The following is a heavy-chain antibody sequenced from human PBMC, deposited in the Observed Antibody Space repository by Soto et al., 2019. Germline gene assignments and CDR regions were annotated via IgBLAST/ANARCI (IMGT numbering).Heavy chain of an antibody. CDR1: GFTFSSYG. J-gene: IGHJ6*02. V-gene: IGHV3-33*01. Sequence: GGSLRLSCAASGFTFSSYGMHWVRQAPCKGLEWVAVIWYDGSNKYYADSVKGRFTISRDNSKNTLYLQMNSLRAEDTAVYYCARDKDCSSTSCYSYYYYGMDVWGQGTTVTVSS. CDR2: IWYDGSNK. D-gene: IGHD2-2*02. CDR3: ARDKDCSSTSCYSYYYYGMDV.